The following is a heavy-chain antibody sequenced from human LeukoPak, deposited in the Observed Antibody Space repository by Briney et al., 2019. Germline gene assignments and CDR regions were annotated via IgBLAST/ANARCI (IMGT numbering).Heavy chain of an antibody. CDR1: GFTFTSYA. J-gene: IGHJ4*02. Sequence: GGSLRLSCAASGFTFTSYAMGWVRQAPGKEPEWVSYISSSGGLTYYADSVKGRFTVSRDNAKDSLFLHMNSLRVEDTAIYYCARDSLHDYGGTGYGYYFDYWGQGTLVTVSS. D-gene: IGHD4/OR15-4a*01. V-gene: IGHV3-48*03. CDR3: ARDSLHDYGGTGYGYYFDY. CDR2: ISSSGGLT.